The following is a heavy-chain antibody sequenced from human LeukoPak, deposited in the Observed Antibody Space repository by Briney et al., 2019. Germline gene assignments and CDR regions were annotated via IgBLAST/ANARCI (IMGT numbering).Heavy chain of an antibody. CDR1: GFTFSSYG. Sequence: PGRSLRLSCAAYGFTFSSYGMHWVRQAPGKGLEWVAVIWYDGSNKYYADSVKGRFAISRDNAKNSLYLQMNSLRAEDTASYYCARDLSGGNSDYWGQGTLVTVSS. CDR2: IWYDGSNK. V-gene: IGHV3-33*01. D-gene: IGHD4-23*01. CDR3: ARDLSGGNSDY. J-gene: IGHJ4*02.